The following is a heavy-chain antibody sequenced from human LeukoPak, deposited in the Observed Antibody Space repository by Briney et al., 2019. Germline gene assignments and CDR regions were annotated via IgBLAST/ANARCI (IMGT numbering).Heavy chain of an antibody. CDR3: ARVGYYYDSSGYYYGDY. D-gene: IGHD3-22*01. Sequence: SQTLSLTCTVSGGSISSGSYYWSWIRQPAGKGLEWIGRIYTSGSTNYNPSLKSRVTISVDTSKNQFSLKLSSVTAADTAVYYCARVGYYYDSSGYYYGDYWGQGTLVTVSS. CDR1: GGSISSGSYY. CDR2: IYTSGST. V-gene: IGHV4-61*02. J-gene: IGHJ4*02.